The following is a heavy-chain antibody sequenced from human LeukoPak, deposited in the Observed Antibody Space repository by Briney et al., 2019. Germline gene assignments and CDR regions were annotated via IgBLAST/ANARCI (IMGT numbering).Heavy chain of an antibody. CDR2: INHSGST. J-gene: IGHJ2*01. CDR1: GGSFSGYY. CDR3: ARKSWYFDL. V-gene: IGHV4-34*01. Sequence: SETLSLTCAVYGGSFSGYYWSWIRQPPGKGLEWIGEINHSGSTNYNPSLMSRVTISVDTSKNQFSLKLSSVTAADTAVYYCARKSWYFDLWGRGTLVTVSS.